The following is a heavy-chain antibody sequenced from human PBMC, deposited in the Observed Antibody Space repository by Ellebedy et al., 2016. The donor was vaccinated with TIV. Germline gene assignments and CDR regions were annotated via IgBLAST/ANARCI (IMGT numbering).Heavy chain of an antibody. D-gene: IGHD3-22*01. V-gene: IGHV3-66*04. Sequence: GESLKISCEVSGFTVSNNYMTWVRQAPGKGLEWGSVIYSGGTTYYADSVRGRFTISRDSSKNTLYLQMNSLRAEDTDVYYCARPSVSTGYYQFDFWGQGALVTVSS. CDR1: GFTVSNNY. CDR3: ARPSVSTGYYQFDF. J-gene: IGHJ4*02. CDR2: IYSGGTT.